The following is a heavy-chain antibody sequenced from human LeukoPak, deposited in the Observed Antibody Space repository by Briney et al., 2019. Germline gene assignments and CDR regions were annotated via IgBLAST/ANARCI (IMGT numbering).Heavy chain of an antibody. V-gene: IGHV3-74*01. J-gene: IGHJ4*02. CDR1: GFTFSSYW. CDR2: LNSDGSTT. CDR3: ASDEGNYFDY. Sequence: GGSLRLSCAASGFTFSSYWMHWVRQAPGKGLVWVSRLNSDGSTTIYADSVKGRFTISRDNAKNTLYLQMNSLRAEDTAIYYCASDEGNYFDYWGQGTLVTVSS.